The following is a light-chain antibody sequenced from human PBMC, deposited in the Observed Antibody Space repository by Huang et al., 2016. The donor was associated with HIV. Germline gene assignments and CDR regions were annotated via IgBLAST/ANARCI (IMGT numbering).Light chain of an antibody. Sequence: DIQMTQSPSSLSASVGDRVTITCRAGQGISNYLAWFQQKPGKAPKSLFYAASTLQSGVPSKFSGSGSVTDFTLTISSLQPDDLATYYCQQYNSYPATFGGGTKVEIK. V-gene: IGKV1-16*02. J-gene: IGKJ4*01. CDR3: QQYNSYPAT. CDR1: QGISNY. CDR2: AAS.